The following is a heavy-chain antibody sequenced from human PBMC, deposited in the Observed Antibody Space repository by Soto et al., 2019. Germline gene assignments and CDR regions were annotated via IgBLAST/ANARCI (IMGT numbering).Heavy chain of an antibody. D-gene: IGHD3-16*01. CDR1: GFTVSNNH. V-gene: IGHV3-53*01. J-gene: IGHJ4*02. CDR3: AGRLTTAASLDY. CDR2: VHGGGST. Sequence: VQLVESGGGLIQPGGSLRLSCAASGFTVSNNHMTWVRQAAGKGLELVSFVHGGGSTSYADSVKGRFTISSDNSKYSLYFQMDSLRAEDTAIYYCAGRLTTAASLDYWGRGTLVTVSS.